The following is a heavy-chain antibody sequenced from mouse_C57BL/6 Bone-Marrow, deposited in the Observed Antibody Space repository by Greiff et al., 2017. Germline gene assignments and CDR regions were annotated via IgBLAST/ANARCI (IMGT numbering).Heavy chain of an antibody. V-gene: IGHV1-64*01. J-gene: IGHJ2*01. CDR3: ARRYYGSSCFDY. D-gene: IGHD1-1*01. Sequence: VQLQQPGAELVKPGASVKLSCKASGYTFTSYWMHWVKQRPGQGLEWIGMIHPNSGSTNYNEKFKSKATLTVDKSSSTAYMQLSSLTSEDSAVYYCARRYYGSSCFDYWGQGTTLTVSS. CDR1: GYTFTSYW. CDR2: IHPNSGST.